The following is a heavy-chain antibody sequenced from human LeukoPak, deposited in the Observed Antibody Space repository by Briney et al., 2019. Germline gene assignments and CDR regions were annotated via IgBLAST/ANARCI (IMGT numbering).Heavy chain of an antibody. CDR1: GGTFGRYA. CDR2: VSPIYGTS. D-gene: IGHD2-15*01. Sequence: AASVKVSCKASGGTFGRYAITWVRQAPGQRLEWIGGVSPIYGTSDYAQRFQGRATISADESTSTAFLEVRSLRSEDTAVYYCARDCSGGRCYGAFDIWGQGTLVIVSS. J-gene: IGHJ3*02. V-gene: IGHV1-69*13. CDR3: ARDCSGGRCYGAFDI.